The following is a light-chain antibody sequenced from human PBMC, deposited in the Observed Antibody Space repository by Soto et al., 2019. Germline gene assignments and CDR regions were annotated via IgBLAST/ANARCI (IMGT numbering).Light chain of an antibody. CDR3: SSYMNNDLI. CDR2: EVT. CDR1: NNDVDTYNY. J-gene: IGLJ2*01. V-gene: IGLV2-14*01. Sequence: QSALTQPASVSGSPGQSITISCAETNNDVDTYNYVSWYQQLPGEAPKLIIYEVTKRPSGVSSRFSGSKSGSTASLTISGLQAEDEADYYCSSYMNNDLICGGGTKLTVL.